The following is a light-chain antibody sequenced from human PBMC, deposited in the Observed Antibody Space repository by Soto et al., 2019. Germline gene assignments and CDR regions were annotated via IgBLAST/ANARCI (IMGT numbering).Light chain of an antibody. CDR1: QSISSW. CDR2: KAS. J-gene: IGKJ1*01. V-gene: IGKV1-5*03. Sequence: DIQMTQSPSTLSASVGDRVTITCRASQSISSWLAWYQQKPGTAPKLLIYKASSLQSGVPSRFSGSESGTDFTLSISSLQPEDFATYYCQQSYSTPWTFGQGTKVEIK. CDR3: QQSYSTPWT.